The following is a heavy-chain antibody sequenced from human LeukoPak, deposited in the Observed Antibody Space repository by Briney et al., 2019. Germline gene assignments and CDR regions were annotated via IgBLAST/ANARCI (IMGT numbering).Heavy chain of an antibody. CDR3: ARTSRHFYGSGTNLTPWPAGMDV. CDR1: GGSMSGFF. CDR2: SYYVGSPT. Sequence: SETLSLTCTVSGGSMSGFFWTWIRQPPGRELEWIGSSYYVGSPTKYNPSLKSRVTISVDTSKSQFSLNLDSATAADTAVYYCARTSRHFYGSGTNLTPWPAGMDVWGQGTTVTVSS. J-gene: IGHJ6*02. D-gene: IGHD3-10*01. V-gene: IGHV4-59*01.